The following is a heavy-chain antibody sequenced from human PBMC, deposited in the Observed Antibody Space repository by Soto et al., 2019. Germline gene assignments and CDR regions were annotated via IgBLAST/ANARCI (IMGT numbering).Heavy chain of an antibody. D-gene: IGHD2-8*01. CDR3: ARDRAHALDY. CDR1: GYTFTSNG. J-gene: IGHJ4*02. V-gene: IGHV1-18*01. CDR2: ISTNSGNT. Sequence: EASVKVSCKASGYTFTSNGISWVRQAPGQGLEWMGWISTNSGNTNYAQNLQGRVTMTTDTSSSTAYMELRSLSSDDTAVYYCARDRAHALDYWGQGTLVTVS.